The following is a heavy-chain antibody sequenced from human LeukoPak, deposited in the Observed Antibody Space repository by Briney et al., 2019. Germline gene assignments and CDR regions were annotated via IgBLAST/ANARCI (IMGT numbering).Heavy chain of an antibody. D-gene: IGHD6-13*01. J-gene: IGHJ4*02. CDR3: ARARRLGYFDY. CDR2: IYYSGRT. Sequence: PSGTLSLTCTVSGGSISSYYWSWIRQPPGKGLEWIGYIYYSGRTNYNPSLKSRVTLSVDTSKNQCSLKLSSVTAAGTAVYYCARARRLGYFDYWGQGTLVTVSS. V-gene: IGHV4-59*01. CDR1: GGSISSYY.